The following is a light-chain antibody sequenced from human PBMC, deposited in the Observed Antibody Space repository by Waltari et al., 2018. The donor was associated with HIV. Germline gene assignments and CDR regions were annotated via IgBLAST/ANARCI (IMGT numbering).Light chain of an antibody. Sequence: QSVLTQPPSASGTPGQRVTLSCSGSSPNIGSNYVYSYQQLPGTAPKLLIYRSNQRPSGVPGRFSGSKSGTSASLTISGLRSEDEADYYCAAWDDSLSGHVVFGGGTKLTVL. V-gene: IGLV1-47*01. CDR1: SPNIGSNY. CDR2: RSN. J-gene: IGLJ2*01. CDR3: AAWDDSLSGHVV.